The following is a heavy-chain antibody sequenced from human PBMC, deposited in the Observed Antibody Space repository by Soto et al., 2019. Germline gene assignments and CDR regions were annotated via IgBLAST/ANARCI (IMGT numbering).Heavy chain of an antibody. CDR1: GFTFSSYS. D-gene: IGHD6-13*01. Sequence: EVQLVESGGGLVKPGGSLRLSCAASGFTFSSYSMNWVRQAPGKGLEWVSSISSVSSYIYYADSLKGRFTISRDNAKQSLYLLMNSLGAEDTAVYYCARDGPVDPRSSSWGVAFDIWGQGTMVTVSS. CDR3: ARDGPVDPRSSSWGVAFDI. V-gene: IGHV3-21*02. CDR2: ISSVSSYI. J-gene: IGHJ3*02.